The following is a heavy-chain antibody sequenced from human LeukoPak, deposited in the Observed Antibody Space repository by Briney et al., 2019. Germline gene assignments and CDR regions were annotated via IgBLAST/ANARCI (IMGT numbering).Heavy chain of an antibody. CDR1: GFTFSSYG. Sequence: GGSLRLSCAASGFTFSSYGMPWVRQAPGKGLEWVAVIWYDGSNKYYADSVKGRFTISRDNSKNTLYLQMNSLRAEDTAVYYCARDLPGYGYDYWGQGTLVTVSS. V-gene: IGHV3-33*01. J-gene: IGHJ4*02. CDR3: ARDLPGYGYDY. D-gene: IGHD5-18*01. CDR2: IWYDGSNK.